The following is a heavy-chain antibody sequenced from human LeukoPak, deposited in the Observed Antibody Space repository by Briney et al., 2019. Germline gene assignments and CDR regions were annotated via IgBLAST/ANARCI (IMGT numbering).Heavy chain of an antibody. J-gene: IGHJ4*02. CDR3: TRDEGDDYFDN. D-gene: IGHD3-16*01. CDR2: IESKTDSGTT. CDR1: GFPFSDAW. Sequence: LGGSLRPSCAASGFPFSDAWMSWVRQAPGRGLEWVGRIESKTDSGTTEYAAPVKGRFTISRDDSKNTLYLQMSSLKTEDTAVYYCTRDEGDDYFDNWGQGTLVTVSS. V-gene: IGHV3-15*04.